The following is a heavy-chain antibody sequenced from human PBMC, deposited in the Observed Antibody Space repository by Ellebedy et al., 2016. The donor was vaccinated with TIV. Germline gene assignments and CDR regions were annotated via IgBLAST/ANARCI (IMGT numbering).Heavy chain of an antibody. Sequence: MPSETLSLTCSVSDGSIGSYYWNWIRQPPGKGLEWIGYIYYDGSANYNPSLKSRVTISVDTSKNQFSLKLSSVTAADTALYYCARTGWELLPTTPSYYFDYWGQGTLVTVSS. CDR1: DGSIGSYY. V-gene: IGHV4-59*01. CDR3: ARTGWELLPTTPSYYFDY. CDR2: IYYDGSA. J-gene: IGHJ4*02. D-gene: IGHD1-26*01.